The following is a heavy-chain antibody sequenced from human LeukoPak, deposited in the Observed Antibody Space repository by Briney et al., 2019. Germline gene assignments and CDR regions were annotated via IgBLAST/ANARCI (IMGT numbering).Heavy chain of an antibody. CDR1: GGSFSGYY. Sequence: SETLSLTCAVYGGSFSGYYWSWIRQPPGKGLEWIWEINHSGSTNYNPSLKSRVTISVDTSKNQFSLKLSSVTAADTAVYYCARRSGWPRLFDYWGQGTLVTVSS. CDR2: INHSGST. CDR3: ARRSGWPRLFDY. J-gene: IGHJ4*02. V-gene: IGHV4-34*01. D-gene: IGHD6-19*01.